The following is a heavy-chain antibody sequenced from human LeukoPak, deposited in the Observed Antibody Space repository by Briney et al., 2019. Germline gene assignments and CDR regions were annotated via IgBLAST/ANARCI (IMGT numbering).Heavy chain of an antibody. CDR1: GFTFSDYY. Sequence: GGSLRLSCAASGFTFSDYYMSWIRQAPGKGLEWVSYISSSSSSYTNYADSVKGRFTISRDNAKNSLYLQMNSLRAEDTAVYYCARQYCSSTSCYENYWGQGTLVTVSS. D-gene: IGHD2-2*01. CDR2: ISSSSSSYT. J-gene: IGHJ4*02. V-gene: IGHV3-11*06. CDR3: ARQYCSSTSCYENY.